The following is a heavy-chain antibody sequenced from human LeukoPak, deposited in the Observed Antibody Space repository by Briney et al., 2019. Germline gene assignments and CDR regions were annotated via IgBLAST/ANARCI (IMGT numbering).Heavy chain of an antibody. J-gene: IGHJ6*03. V-gene: IGHV3-66*02. CDR2: IYSGGSI. D-gene: IGHD3-3*01. CDR1: GFTVSSNY. CDR3: ARDQYDFRSGDPFYYMDV. Sequence: TGGSLRLSCAASGFTVSSNYMSWVRQAPGKGLEWVSVIYSGGSIYYADSVKGRFTISRDNSKNTLYLQMNSLRAEDTAVYYCARDQYDFRSGDPFYYMDVWGKGTTVTVSS.